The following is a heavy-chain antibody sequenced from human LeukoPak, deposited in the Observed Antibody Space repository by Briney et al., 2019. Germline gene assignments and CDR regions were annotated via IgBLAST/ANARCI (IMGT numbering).Heavy chain of an antibody. V-gene: IGHV3-7*01. D-gene: IGHD6-6*01. CDR3: ASSSYSCSSS. CDR2: INEDGSEK. CDR1: GFTFTNYW. J-gene: IGHJ5*02. Sequence: GGSLRLSCAASGFTFTNYWMIWVRQAPGKGLEWVANINEDGSEKCYVGSVEGRFTISRDNAKNSVFLQMNSLRADDTAMYYCASSSYSCSSSWGQGTQVTVSS.